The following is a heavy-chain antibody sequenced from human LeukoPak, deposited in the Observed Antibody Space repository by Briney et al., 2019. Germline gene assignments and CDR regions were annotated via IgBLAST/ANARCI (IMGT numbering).Heavy chain of an antibody. V-gene: IGHV4-34*01. Sequence: PSETLSLTCAVYGGSFSGYYWSWIRQPPEKGLEWIGEINHSGSTNYNPSLKSRVTISVDTSKNQFSLKLSSVTAADTAVYYCARGWAAPPYYYYYYMDVWGKGTTVTVSS. D-gene: IGHD1-26*01. CDR3: ARGWAAPPYYYYYYMDV. J-gene: IGHJ6*03. CDR2: INHSGST. CDR1: GGSFSGYY.